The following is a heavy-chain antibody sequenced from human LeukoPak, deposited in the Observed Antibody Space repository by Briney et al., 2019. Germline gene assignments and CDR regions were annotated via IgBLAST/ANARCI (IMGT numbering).Heavy chain of an antibody. CDR2: IYYSGST. D-gene: IGHD2/OR15-2a*01. V-gene: IGHV4-59*01. Sequence: SETLSLTCTVSGGSISSYYWSWIRQPPGKGLEWIGYIYYSGSTNYNPSLKSRVTISVDTSKNQFSLKLSSVTAEDTAVYYCAIQIYGTNFDYWGQGTLVTVSS. CDR1: GGSISSYY. CDR3: AIQIYGTNFDY. J-gene: IGHJ4*02.